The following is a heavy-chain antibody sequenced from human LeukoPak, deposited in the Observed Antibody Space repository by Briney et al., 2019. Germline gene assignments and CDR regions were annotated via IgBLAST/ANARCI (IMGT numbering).Heavy chain of an antibody. CDR3: ARPNITSYYDSRGYDAFDV. CDR2: ITPILGIA. J-gene: IGHJ3*01. CDR1: GGTFSNYA. V-gene: IGHV1-69*04. Sequence: GASLKVSCKASGGTFSNYAISWVRQAPGQGLEWMARITPILGIANYAQKFQGRVTITADKSASTAYMELSILRSEDTAVYYCARPNITSYYDSRGYDAFDVWGQGTMVTVSS. D-gene: IGHD3-22*01.